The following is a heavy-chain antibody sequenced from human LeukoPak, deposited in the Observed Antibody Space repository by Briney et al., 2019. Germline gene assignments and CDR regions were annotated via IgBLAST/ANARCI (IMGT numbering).Heavy chain of an antibody. CDR3: AREPPGY. Sequence: SLTLSLTCTVSGGSVTSGNYSWNWIRQPAGKGLEWIGRIYTNGGASYNPSLKSRVTISIDASKNQFSLKLSSVTAADTAVYYCAREPPGYWGQGILVTVSS. CDR2: IYTNGGA. CDR1: GGSVTSGNYS. V-gene: IGHV4-61*02. J-gene: IGHJ4*02.